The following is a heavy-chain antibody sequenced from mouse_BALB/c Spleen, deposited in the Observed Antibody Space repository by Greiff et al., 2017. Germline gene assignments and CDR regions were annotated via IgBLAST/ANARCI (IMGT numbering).Heavy chain of an antibody. Sequence: EVQLVESGPGLVKPSQSLSLTCTVTGYSITSDYAWNWIRQFPGNKLEWMGYISYSGSTSYNPSLKSRISITRDTSKNQFFLQLNSVTTEDTVTYYCARRGGSYWYFDVWGAGTTVTVSS. CDR1: GYSITSDYA. V-gene: IGHV3-2*02. D-gene: IGHD1-1*01. CDR2: ISYSGST. J-gene: IGHJ1*01. CDR3: ARRGGSYWYFDV.